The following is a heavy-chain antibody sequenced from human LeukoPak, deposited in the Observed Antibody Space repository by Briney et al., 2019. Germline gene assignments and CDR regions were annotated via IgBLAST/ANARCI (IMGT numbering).Heavy chain of an antibody. Sequence: GGSLRLSCAASGFTFSSYSMNWVRQAPGKGLEWVSYISSSSSTIYYADSVKGRFTISRDNAKNSLYLQTNSLRAEDTAVYYCARRITMVRGVGLDYWGQGTLVTVPS. V-gene: IGHV3-48*01. CDR1: GFTFSSYS. D-gene: IGHD3-10*01. CDR3: ARRITMVRGVGLDY. J-gene: IGHJ4*02. CDR2: ISSSSSTI.